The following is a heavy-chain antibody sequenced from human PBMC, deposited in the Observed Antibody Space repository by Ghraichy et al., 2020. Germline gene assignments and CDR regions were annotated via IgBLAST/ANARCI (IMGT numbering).Heavy chain of an antibody. CDR2: ITWDGGNT. Sequence: GGSLRLSCAASGFTFDDYTMHWVRQAPGKGLEWVSLITWDGGNTYYADSVKGRFAISRDNSKNSLYLQMNSLRTEDTALYYCARDMWTKTTVTTFDYWGQGTLVTVSS. J-gene: IGHJ4*02. CDR1: GFTFDDYT. CDR3: ARDMWTKTTVTTFDY. D-gene: IGHD4-17*01. V-gene: IGHV3-43*01.